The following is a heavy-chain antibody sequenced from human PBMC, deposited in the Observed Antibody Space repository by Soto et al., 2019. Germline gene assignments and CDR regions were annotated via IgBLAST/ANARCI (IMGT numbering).Heavy chain of an antibody. J-gene: IGHJ4*02. D-gene: IGHD3-3*01. CDR2: IYYSGST. CDR3: ARVASQNYDFWSGYEDY. V-gene: IGHV4-30-4*01. Sequence: PSETLSLTCTVSGGSISSGDYYWSWIRQPPGKGLEWIGYIYYSGSTYYNPSLKSRVTISVDASKNQFSLKLSSVTAADTAVYYCARVASQNYDFWSGYEDYWGQGTQVTVSS. CDR1: GGSISSGDYY.